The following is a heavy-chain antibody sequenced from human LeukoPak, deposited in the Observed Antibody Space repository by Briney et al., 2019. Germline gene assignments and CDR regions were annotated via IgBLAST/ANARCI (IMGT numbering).Heavy chain of an antibody. CDR3: ATVLGSGWFDP. J-gene: IGHJ5*02. V-gene: IGHV1-24*01. CDR2: FDPEDGET. CDR1: GYTLTELS. D-gene: IGHD3-16*01. Sequence: GAAVKVSCKVSGYTLTELSMHWVRQAPVKGLEWMGGFDPEDGETIYAQKFQGRVTMTEDTSTDTAYMELSSLRSEDTAVYYCATVLGSGWFDPWGQGTLVTVSS.